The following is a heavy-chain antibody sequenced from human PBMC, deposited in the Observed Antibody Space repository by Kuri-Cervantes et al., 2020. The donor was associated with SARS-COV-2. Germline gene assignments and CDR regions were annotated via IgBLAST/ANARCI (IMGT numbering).Heavy chain of an antibody. J-gene: IGHJ4*02. V-gene: IGHV3-43D*04. CDR1: GYTVSSNY. CDR2: ISWDGGST. D-gene: IGHD7-27*01. CDR3: AKPITGDLYYFDY. Sequence: GESLKISCAVSGYTVSSNYMSWVRQAPGKGLEWVSLISWDGGSTYYADSVKGRFTISRDNSKNSLYLQMNSLRAEDTALYYCAKPITGDLYYFDYWGQGTLVTVSS.